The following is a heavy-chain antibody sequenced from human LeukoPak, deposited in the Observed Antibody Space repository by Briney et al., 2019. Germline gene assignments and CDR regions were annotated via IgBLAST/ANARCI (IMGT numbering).Heavy chain of an antibody. CDR2: ISGTGTRI. Sequence: GGSLRLSCAASGFTFSGYEMSWVRQAPGKGLEWVSYISGTGTRIYYADSVKGRFTISRDNAKNSLYLQMNSLRADDTALYYCARDLASGYRYDYWGQGILVT. CDR3: ARDLASGYRYDY. V-gene: IGHV3-48*03. CDR1: GFTFSGYE. J-gene: IGHJ4*02. D-gene: IGHD3-3*01.